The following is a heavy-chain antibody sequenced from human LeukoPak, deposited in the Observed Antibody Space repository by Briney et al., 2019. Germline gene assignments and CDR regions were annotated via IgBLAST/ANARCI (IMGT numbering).Heavy chain of an antibody. CDR3: ARVSDTSMVTPGFDS. D-gene: IGHD5-18*01. V-gene: IGHV1-18*01. CDR2: VSTSNGDT. Sequence: ASVKVSCTTSGYTFNRYTITWVRQAPGQGLEWMGCVSTSNGDTNYAENFQGRLTMTTETVTKTTYMELRRLRSGDAAIYFCARVSDTSMVTPGFDSWGQGTLVTVSS. CDR1: GYTFNRYT. J-gene: IGHJ4*02.